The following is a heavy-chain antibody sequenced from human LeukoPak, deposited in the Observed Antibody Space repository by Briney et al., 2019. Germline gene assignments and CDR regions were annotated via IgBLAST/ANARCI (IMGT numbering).Heavy chain of an antibody. CDR2: IYYSGST. CDR1: GGSISSGDYY. J-gene: IGHJ4*02. CDR3: ARDVMPYYGSGSYSHYFDY. D-gene: IGHD3-10*01. Sequence: PSQTLSLTCTVSGGSISSGDYYWSWIRQPPGKGLEWIGYIYYSGSTYYNPSLKSRVTMSVDTSKNQFSLKLSSVTAADTAVYYCARDVMPYYGSGSYSHYFDYWGQGTLVTVSS. V-gene: IGHV4-30-4*01.